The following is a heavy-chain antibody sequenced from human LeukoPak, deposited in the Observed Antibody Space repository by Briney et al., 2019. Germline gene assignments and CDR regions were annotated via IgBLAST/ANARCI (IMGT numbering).Heavy chain of an antibody. CDR1: GFTFTSSA. V-gene: IGHV1-58*02. CDR2: IVVGSGNT. J-gene: IGHJ6*02. Sequence: TSVKVSCKASGFTFTSSAMQWVRQARGQRLEWIGWIVVGSGNTNYAQKFQERVTITRDMSTSTAYMELSSLRSEDTAVYYCVAVHSGTLYYYYGMDVWGQGTTVTVSS. CDR3: VAVHSGTLYYYYGMDV.